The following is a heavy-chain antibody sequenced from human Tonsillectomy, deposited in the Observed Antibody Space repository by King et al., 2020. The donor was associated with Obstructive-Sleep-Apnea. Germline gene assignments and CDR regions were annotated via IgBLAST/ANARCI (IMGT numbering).Heavy chain of an antibody. CDR2: FDPEDGET. Sequence: QLVQSGAEVKKPGASVKVSCKVSGYTLTELSMHWVRQAPGKGLEWMGGFDPEDGETIYAQKFQGRGTMTEDTSTDTAYMELSSLRSEDTAVYYCVTRGIYCSGGSCYYRNWFDPWGQGTLVTVSS. CDR1: GYTLTELS. D-gene: IGHD2-15*01. CDR3: VTRGIYCSGGSCYYRNWFDP. V-gene: IGHV1-24*01. J-gene: IGHJ5*02.